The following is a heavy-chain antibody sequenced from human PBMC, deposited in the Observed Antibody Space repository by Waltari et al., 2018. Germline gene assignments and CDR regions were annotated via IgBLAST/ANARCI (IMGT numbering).Heavy chain of an antibody. CDR1: GGSFSGYY. CDR2: INHSGST. V-gene: IGHV4-34*01. CDR3: ARGPPFYDFWSGYYEQYFQH. D-gene: IGHD3-3*01. Sequence: QVQLQQWGAGLLKPSETLSLTCAVYGGSFSGYYWSWIRQPQGKGLEWIGEINHSGSTNYNPSLKSRVTISVDTSKNQFSLKLSSVTAADTAVYYCARGPPFYDFWSGYYEQYFQHWGQGTLVTVSS. J-gene: IGHJ1*01.